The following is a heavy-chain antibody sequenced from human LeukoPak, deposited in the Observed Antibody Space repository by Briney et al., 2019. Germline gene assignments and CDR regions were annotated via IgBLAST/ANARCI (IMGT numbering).Heavy chain of an antibody. D-gene: IGHD3-3*02. Sequence: GGSLRLSCAASGFMFSTYTINWVRQAPGKGLEWVSSISSTSTYIYYGGSVKGRFTISRDNAKNSLYLQMNSLRVEDTAVYFCARAFGPMSIFDYWGQGTLVTVSS. CDR1: GFMFSTYT. CDR3: ARAFGPMSIFDY. V-gene: IGHV3-21*01. CDR2: ISSTSTYI. J-gene: IGHJ4*02.